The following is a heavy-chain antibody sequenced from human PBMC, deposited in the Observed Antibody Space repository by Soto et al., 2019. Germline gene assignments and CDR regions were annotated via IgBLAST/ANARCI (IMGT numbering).Heavy chain of an antibody. Sequence: QVQLVQSGAELKKPGSSVKVSCKASGGNFRSYAISWVRQAPGQGLEWMGGIVPIFGVTNYAQRFQGRVTITEDESTSTAYMELRSLRSDETAVYYSARPDERGYASNHHYSNALDAWGQGTTVTVTS. J-gene: IGHJ6*02. D-gene: IGHD2-2*01. CDR3: ARPDERGYASNHHYSNALDA. CDR2: IVPIFGVT. V-gene: IGHV1-69*01. CDR1: GGNFRSYA.